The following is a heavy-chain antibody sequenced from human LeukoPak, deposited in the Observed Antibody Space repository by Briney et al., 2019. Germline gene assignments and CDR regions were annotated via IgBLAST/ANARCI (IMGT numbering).Heavy chain of an antibody. J-gene: IGHJ4*02. CDR3: AREGGDQYYFDY. V-gene: IGHV4-4*07. D-gene: IGHD4-17*01. Sequence: KPSETLSLTCTLSVGSISSYYWSWIRHPAGKGLEWIGRIYNSGSTNYNPSLKSRVTMSVDTAKNQFALKLSSVTAADTAVYYCAREGGDQYYFDYWGQGTLVTVSS. CDR2: IYNSGST. CDR1: VGSISSYY.